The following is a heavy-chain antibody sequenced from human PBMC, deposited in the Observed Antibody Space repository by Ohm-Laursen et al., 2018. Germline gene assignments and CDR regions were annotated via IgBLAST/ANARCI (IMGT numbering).Heavy chain of an antibody. Sequence: GSLRLSCAAAGFTFSNTYMSWVRQAPGKGLDWVSVIYSDGNTNYADSVKGRFTISRDNSKSTVSLQMDSLRAEDTAIYYCAKRDTANGYVFDIWGQGTMVTVSS. V-gene: IGHV3-53*01. CDR1: GFTFSNTY. CDR3: AKRDTANGYVFDI. J-gene: IGHJ3*02. CDR2: IYSDGNT. D-gene: IGHD2-8*01.